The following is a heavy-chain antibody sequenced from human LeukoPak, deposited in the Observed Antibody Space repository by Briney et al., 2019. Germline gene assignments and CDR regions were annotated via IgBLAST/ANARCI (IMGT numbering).Heavy chain of an antibody. D-gene: IGHD4-17*01. CDR1: GGFFSGYY. CDR3: ARVGPYGVHWVNAFDI. Sequence: SETLSLTCAVYGGFFSGYYWSWIRQPPGKGLEWIGEINHSGSTNYNPSLKSRVTISVDTSKNQFSLKLSSVTAADTAVYYCARVGPYGVHWVNAFDIWGQGTMVTVSS. J-gene: IGHJ3*02. CDR2: INHSGST. V-gene: IGHV4-34*01.